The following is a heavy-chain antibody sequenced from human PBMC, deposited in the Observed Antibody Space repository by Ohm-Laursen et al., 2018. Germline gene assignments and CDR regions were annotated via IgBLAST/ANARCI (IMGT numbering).Heavy chain of an antibody. CDR2: ISSSDDTM. V-gene: IGHV3-11*01. J-gene: IGHJ4*02. CDR1: GFTFSDYY. Sequence: GSLRLSCAASGFTFSDYYMSWVRQAPGKGLELVSYISSSDDTMYYVDSVKGRFTISRDNAKNSLYLQMSSLRAEDTAVYYCARSGHCTSSSCYANRPPDYWGQGTLVTVSS. CDR3: ARSGHCTSSSCYANRPPDY. D-gene: IGHD2-2*03.